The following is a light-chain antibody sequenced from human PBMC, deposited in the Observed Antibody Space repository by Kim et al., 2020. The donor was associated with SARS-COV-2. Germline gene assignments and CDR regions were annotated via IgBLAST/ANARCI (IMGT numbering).Light chain of an antibody. J-gene: IGKJ5*01. CDR3: QKYGRLIT. CDR1: QNVTSNY. Sequence: IVLTQSPGTLSLSPGERATLSYRASQNVTSNYLAWYLQKPGQAPRLLMYGSSSRATGIPDRFSGSGSGTDFTLTISRLEPEDFAVYYCQKYGRLITFSKGTRLEVK. V-gene: IGKV3-20*01. CDR2: GSS.